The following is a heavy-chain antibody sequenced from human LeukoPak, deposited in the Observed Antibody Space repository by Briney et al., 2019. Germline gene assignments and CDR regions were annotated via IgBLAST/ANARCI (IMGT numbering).Heavy chain of an antibody. CDR1: GYSFTSDW. V-gene: IGHV5-51*01. CDR2: IYPGDSDT. D-gene: IGHD2-2*01. J-gene: IGHJ4*02. CDR3: ARQDARALYYFDY. Sequence: GEPLKISCKASGYSFTSDWVGWVRQMPGKDLEWMGIIYPGDSDTRYSPSFQGQVTISADKSISTAYQQWGSLKASDTAMYYCARQDARALYYFDYWGQGALVTVSS.